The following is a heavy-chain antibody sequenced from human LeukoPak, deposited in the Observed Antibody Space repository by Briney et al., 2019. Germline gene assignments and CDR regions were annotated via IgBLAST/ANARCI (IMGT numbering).Heavy chain of an antibody. V-gene: IGHV1-18*01. CDR1: GYTFTTYG. Sequence: ASVKVSCKSSGYTFTTYGITWVRQAPGQGLEWMGWISTDNGDTNYAQKLQGRVTMTTDTSTSTAYMELRSLRSDDTAVYYCARAPDPYLNWFDPWGQGTLVTVSS. D-gene: IGHD2/OR15-2a*01. CDR3: ARAPDPYLNWFDP. CDR2: ISTDNGDT. J-gene: IGHJ5*02.